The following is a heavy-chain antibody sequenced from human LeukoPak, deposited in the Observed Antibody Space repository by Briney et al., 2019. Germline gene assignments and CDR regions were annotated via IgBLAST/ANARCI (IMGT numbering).Heavy chain of an antibody. D-gene: IGHD4/OR15-4a*01. CDR1: VFSLTSSY. CDR2: TTPKDGGT. J-gene: IGHJ4*02. CDR3: TRARSEEGHVYGADFFDF. Sequence: ASLTVSSTPSVFSLTSSYIRWVRHAPGQGLEWMGWTTPKDGGTNYAHNFEGRVTLTRDTSTNPVFMEPTKLRSADTAIYYCTRARSEEGHVYGADFFDFWGRGTLASVS. V-gene: IGHV1-2*02.